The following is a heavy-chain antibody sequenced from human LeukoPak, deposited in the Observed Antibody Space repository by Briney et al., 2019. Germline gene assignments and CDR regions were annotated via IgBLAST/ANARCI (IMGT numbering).Heavy chain of an antibody. J-gene: IGHJ3*02. CDR3: ARERVITMIVGGAFDI. CDR1: GFTVSSNY. V-gene: IGHV3-66*02. D-gene: IGHD3-22*01. Sequence: GGSLRLSCAASGFTVSSNYMSWVRQAPGKGLEWVSVIYSGGSTHYADSVKGRFSISRDNSKNTLYLQMNSLRAEGTAVYYCARERVITMIVGGAFDIWGQGTMVTVSS. CDR2: IYSGGST.